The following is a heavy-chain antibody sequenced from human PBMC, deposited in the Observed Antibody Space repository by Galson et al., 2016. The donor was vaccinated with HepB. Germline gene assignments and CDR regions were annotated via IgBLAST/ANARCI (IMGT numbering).Heavy chain of an antibody. CDR1: GFTFRRKN. J-gene: IGHJ4*02. V-gene: IGHV3-30-3*01. D-gene: IGHD1-26*01. CDR2: TSSDGNIE. CDR3: ASHWIEGTTMVDY. Sequence: SLRLSCAASGFTFRRKNMHWVRQAPGKGLEWVAITSSDGNIEYYADSVKGRFTISRGNSKNTLYLQMNSLRAEDTAVYYCASHWIEGTTMVDYWGQGTQVTVSS.